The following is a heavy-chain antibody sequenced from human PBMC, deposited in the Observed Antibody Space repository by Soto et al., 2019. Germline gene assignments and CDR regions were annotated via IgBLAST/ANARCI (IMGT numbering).Heavy chain of an antibody. D-gene: IGHD4-17*01. CDR1: GFTFGDHY. CDR2: VRRKADSYTT. V-gene: IGHV3-72*01. Sequence: GGSLRLSYAASGFTFGDHYMDWVRQAPGKGLEWVGRVRRKADSYTTDYAASVKGRFTISRDDSRNSLYLHMNSLKTEDTAVYYCARELMTTVTYFDYWGQGTLVTVSS. J-gene: IGHJ4*02. CDR3: ARELMTTVTYFDY.